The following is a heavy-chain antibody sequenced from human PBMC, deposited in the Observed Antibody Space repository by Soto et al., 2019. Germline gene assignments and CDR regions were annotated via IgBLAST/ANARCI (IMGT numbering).Heavy chain of an antibody. CDR3: ARHHDS. Sequence: PSETLSLTCTVSGAYMRNDYYYWSWVRQNPGKDLEWIGHMHHSGRTHYNPSLKSRVAISVDSSKNHFSLKLDSVTAADTAVYYCARHHDSWGQGTLVTVSS. CDR1: GAYMRNDYYY. CDR2: MHHSGRT. V-gene: IGHV4-30-4*08. J-gene: IGHJ4*02.